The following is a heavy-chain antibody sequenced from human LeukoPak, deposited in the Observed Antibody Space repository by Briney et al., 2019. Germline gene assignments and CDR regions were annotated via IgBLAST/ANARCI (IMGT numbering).Heavy chain of an antibody. CDR1: GYTFTTYG. Sequence: GASVKVSCKASGYTFTTYGISWVRQAPGQGLEWMGWISSYNGNTNYAQKFQGRVTMTTDASTNTASMELRSLRSDDTAVYYCARGGSGYDILTGYPIPYYYYYMDVWGKGTTVTVSS. D-gene: IGHD3-9*01. V-gene: IGHV1-18*01. CDR3: ARGGSGYDILTGYPIPYYYYYMDV. J-gene: IGHJ6*03. CDR2: ISSYNGNT.